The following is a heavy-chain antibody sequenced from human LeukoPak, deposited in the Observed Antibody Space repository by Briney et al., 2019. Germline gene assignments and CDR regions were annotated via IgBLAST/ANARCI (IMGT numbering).Heavy chain of an antibody. CDR2: IYHSGST. D-gene: IGHD3-10*01. Sequence: SETLSLTCTVSGYSISSGCYWGWIRQPPGKGLEWIGSIYHSGSTYYNPSLKSRVTISVDSSKNQFSLKLSSVTAADTAVYYCARLTGGSGSYYTPRGWFDPWGQGTLVTVSS. CDR1: GYSISSGCY. J-gene: IGHJ5*02. CDR3: ARLTGGSGSYYTPRGWFDP. V-gene: IGHV4-38-2*02.